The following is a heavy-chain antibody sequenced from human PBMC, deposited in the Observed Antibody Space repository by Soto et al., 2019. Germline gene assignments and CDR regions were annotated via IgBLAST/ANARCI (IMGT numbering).Heavy chain of an antibody. D-gene: IGHD3-16*01. CDR1: GGTFSSYT. J-gene: IGHJ5*02. CDR3: ARVPGGGGEFWGGPRGGFDP. V-gene: IGHV1-69*02. Sequence: QVQLVQSGAEVKKPGSSVKVSCKASGGTFSSYTISWVRQAPGQGLEWMGRIIPILGIANYAQKFQGRVTITADKSTTPAYMELSSLRSEDTAVYYCARVPGGGGEFWGGPRGGFDPWGQGTLVTVSS. CDR2: IIPILGIA.